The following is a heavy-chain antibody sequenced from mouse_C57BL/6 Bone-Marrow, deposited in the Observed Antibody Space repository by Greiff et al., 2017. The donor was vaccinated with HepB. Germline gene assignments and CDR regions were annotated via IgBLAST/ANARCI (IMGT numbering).Heavy chain of an antibody. CDR2: IHPNSGST. J-gene: IGHJ3*01. Sequence: QVHVKQPGAELVKPGASVKLSCKASGYTFTSYWMHWVKQRPGQGLEWIGMIHPNSGSTNYNEKFKSKATLTVDKSSSTAYMQLSSLTSEDSAVYDCARLGAYWGQGTLVTVSA. CDR3: ARLGAY. CDR1: GYTFTSYW. V-gene: IGHV1-64*01.